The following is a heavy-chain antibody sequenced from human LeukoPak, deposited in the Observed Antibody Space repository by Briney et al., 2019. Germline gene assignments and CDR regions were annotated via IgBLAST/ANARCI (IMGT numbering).Heavy chain of an antibody. Sequence: SETLSLTCSVPSGSITTYYWNWIRQAPGKEPEWIGYIHHSGSANYNPSLTSRVTISLDTSKNQFSLRLTSVTAADTAVYYCARHSPRLIFRGFGSSFDSWGQGTLVTVSS. CDR1: SGSITTYY. CDR3: ARHSPRLIFRGFGSSFDS. D-gene: IGHD3-3*01. CDR2: IHHSGSA. J-gene: IGHJ4*02. V-gene: IGHV4-59*08.